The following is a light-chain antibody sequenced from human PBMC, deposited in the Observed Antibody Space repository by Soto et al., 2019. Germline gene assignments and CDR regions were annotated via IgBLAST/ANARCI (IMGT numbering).Light chain of an antibody. V-gene: IGKV3-20*01. Sequence: TVLTQSPGTLSWSPGERATLSCRASQSVSSGFFAWYQQKPGQAPRLLMSGASNRATGIPDRFSGSGSGTDFTLTISRLEPEDSAVYFCQQSGTPPLTFGGGTKVEIK. CDR2: GAS. CDR1: QSVSSGF. J-gene: IGKJ4*01. CDR3: QQSGTPPLT.